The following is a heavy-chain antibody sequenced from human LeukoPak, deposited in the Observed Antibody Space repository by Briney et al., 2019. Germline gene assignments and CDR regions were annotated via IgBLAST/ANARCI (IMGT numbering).Heavy chain of an antibody. CDR1: GDNVSSHSAA. V-gene: IGHV6-1*01. CDR3: AREARMSGYCSGGSCYPAYYHYGMDV. CDR2: TYYRSKWYN. J-gene: IGHJ6*02. D-gene: IGHD2-15*01. Sequence: SQTLSLTCAISGDNVSSHSAAWNWIRQSPSRGLEWLGRTYYRSKWYNDYAVSVKSRITINPDTSKNQFSLQLNSVTPEDTAVYHCAREARMSGYCSGGSCYPAYYHYGMDVWGQGTTVTVSS.